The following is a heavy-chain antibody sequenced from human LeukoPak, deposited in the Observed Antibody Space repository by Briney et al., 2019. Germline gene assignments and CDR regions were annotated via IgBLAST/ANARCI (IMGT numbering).Heavy chain of an antibody. CDR2: IIPMFGEA. J-gene: IGHJ5*02. D-gene: IGHD3-22*01. CDR1: GGTFSSYV. V-gene: IGHV1-69*06. CDR3: ATKYYHDTGDYFGPEFDP. Sequence: SVKVSCKASGGTFSSYVFNWVRQAPGQGLEWMGGIIPMFGEAYYAQSFQGRVTVSADKSTSTVYMELRSLRSGDTAVYYCATKYYHDTGDYFGPEFDPWGQGTLVTVSS.